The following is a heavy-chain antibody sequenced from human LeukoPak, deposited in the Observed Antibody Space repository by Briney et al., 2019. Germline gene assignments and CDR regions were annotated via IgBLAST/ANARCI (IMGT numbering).Heavy chain of an antibody. V-gene: IGHV3-48*01. Sequence: PGGSLRLSCAASGFKFSTYAMSWVRQAPGKGLEWVSFISGSSGTIYYADSMRGRFTISRDNAKNSLYLQMNSLRAEDTAVYYCASGGWGFPHDYWGQGTLVTVSS. J-gene: IGHJ4*02. CDR1: GFKFSTYA. D-gene: IGHD7-27*01. CDR2: ISGSSGTI. CDR3: ASGGWGFPHDY.